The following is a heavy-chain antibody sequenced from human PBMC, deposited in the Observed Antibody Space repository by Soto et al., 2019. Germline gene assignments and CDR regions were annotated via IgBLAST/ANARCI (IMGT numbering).Heavy chain of an antibody. CDR1: SGSISSGDYY. CDR3: ARTLYGSFDY. J-gene: IGHJ4*02. CDR2: IYYSGST. D-gene: IGHD3-10*01. Sequence: SETLSLTCTVSSGSISSGDYYWSWIRQPPGEGLEWIGYIYYSGSTYYNPSLKSRVTISVDTSKNQLSLKLSSVTAADTAVYYCARTLYGSFDYWGQGTLVTVSS. V-gene: IGHV4-30-4*01.